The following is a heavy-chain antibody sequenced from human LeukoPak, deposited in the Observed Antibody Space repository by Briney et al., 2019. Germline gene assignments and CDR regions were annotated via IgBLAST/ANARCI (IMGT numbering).Heavy chain of an antibody. Sequence: SETLSLTCTVSGGSISSYYWSWIRQPPGKGLEWIGYIYYSGSTNYNPSLKSRVTISADTSKNQFSLKLSSVAAADTAVYYCARHSTRSGWYDYWGQGTLVTVSS. CDR1: GGSISSYY. CDR2: IYYSGST. D-gene: IGHD6-19*01. V-gene: IGHV4-59*08. CDR3: ARHSTRSGWYDY. J-gene: IGHJ4*02.